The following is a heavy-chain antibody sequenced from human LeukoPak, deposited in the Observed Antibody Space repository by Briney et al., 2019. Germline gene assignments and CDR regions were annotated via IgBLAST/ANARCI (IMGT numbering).Heavy chain of an antibody. D-gene: IGHD1-26*01. CDR2: IYGDGSFT. CDR1: GFTFSSYS. V-gene: IGHV3-74*01. CDR3: ASSGSYRFDY. Sequence: PGGSLRLSCAASGFTFSSYSMNWVRQAPGKGLVWVALIYGDGSFTRYADSVKGRFTISRDNAKNTVYLQMNSLRDEDTAVYYCASSGSYRFDYWGQGTLVTVSS. J-gene: IGHJ4*02.